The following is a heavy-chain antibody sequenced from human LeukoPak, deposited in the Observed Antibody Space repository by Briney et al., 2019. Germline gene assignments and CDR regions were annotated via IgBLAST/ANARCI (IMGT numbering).Heavy chain of an antibody. D-gene: IGHD5-12*01. V-gene: IGHV3-48*04. CDR1: GFTFSSYS. CDR3: TGDSGYEFDY. J-gene: IGHJ4*02. CDR2: IRSDTSTK. Sequence: PGGSLRLSCAASGFTFSSYSINWVRQAPGKGLEWVSYIRSDTSTKYYADSVKGRFTISRDNAKNSVYLQMNSLRAEDTAVYYCTGDSGYEFDYWGQGTLVTVSS.